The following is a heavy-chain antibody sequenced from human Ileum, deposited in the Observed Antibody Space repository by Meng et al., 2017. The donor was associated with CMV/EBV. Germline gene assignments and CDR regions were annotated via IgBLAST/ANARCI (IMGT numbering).Heavy chain of an antibody. CDR2: INPTTGGT. J-gene: IGHJ5*02. CDR1: GYTFTGYY. CDR3: ARGRAFDP. Sequence: SVQVSCQTSGYTFTGYYLHWVRQAPGQGPEWMGCINPTTGGTTYTERFQGRVSMTRDTSISTAYMELSSLRSDDTAVYYCARGRAFDPWGQGTLVTVSS. V-gene: IGHV1-2*02.